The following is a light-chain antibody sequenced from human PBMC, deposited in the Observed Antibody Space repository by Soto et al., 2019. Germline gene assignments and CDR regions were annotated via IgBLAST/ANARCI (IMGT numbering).Light chain of an antibody. Sequence: EIVLTQSPGTLSLSPGERATLSCRASQSISSNSLAWYQQKPGQAPRLLIYGASSRATGIPDRFSGSGSGTDVTLTISRLEPEDFAVFYCQQYGSSPETFGQGTKLEIK. V-gene: IGKV3-20*01. CDR1: QSISSNS. J-gene: IGKJ2*01. CDR3: QQYGSSPET. CDR2: GAS.